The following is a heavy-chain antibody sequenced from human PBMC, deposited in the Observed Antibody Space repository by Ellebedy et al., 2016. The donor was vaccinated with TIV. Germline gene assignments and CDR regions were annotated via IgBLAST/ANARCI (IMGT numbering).Heavy chain of an antibody. CDR3: AKRYRSYFDY. CDR2: LSTDGSSK. CDR1: EFTSTTYG. V-gene: IGHV3-30*18. J-gene: IGHJ4*02. Sequence: PGGSLRLSCAASEFTSTTYGMNRVRQAPGKWLESVALLSTDGSSKSSAASVKGRFTISRDNSKNTLYLQMNSLREGETAVYYCAKRYRSYFDYWGQGTLVTVSS. D-gene: IGHD1-1*01.